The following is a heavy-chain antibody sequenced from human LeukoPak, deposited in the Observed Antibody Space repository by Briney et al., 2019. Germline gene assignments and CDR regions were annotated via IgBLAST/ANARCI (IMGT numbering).Heavy chain of an antibody. CDR2: ISSSSSYI. V-gene: IGHV3-21*01. Sequence: PGGSLRPSCAASGFTFSSYSMNWVRQAPGKGLEWVSSISSSSSYIYYADSVKGRFTISRDNAKNSLYLQMNSPRAEDTAVYYCARSTCGWSVSCPTDGYYFDYWGQGTLVTVSS. D-gene: IGHD6-19*01. CDR3: ARSTCGWSVSCPTDGYYFDY. J-gene: IGHJ4*02. CDR1: GFTFSSYS.